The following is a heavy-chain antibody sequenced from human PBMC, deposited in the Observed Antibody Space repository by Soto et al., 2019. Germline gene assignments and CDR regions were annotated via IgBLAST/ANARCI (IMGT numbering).Heavy chain of an antibody. D-gene: IGHD5-18*01. Sequence: GASVKVSCKASGGTFSSYAISWVRQAPGQGLEWMGGIIPIFGTANYAQKFQGRVTITADESTSTAYMELSRLRSEDTAVYYCARVRDTGMVIFDYWGQGTLVTVSS. J-gene: IGHJ4*02. CDR1: GGTFSSYA. CDR3: ARVRDTGMVIFDY. V-gene: IGHV1-69*13. CDR2: IIPIFGTA.